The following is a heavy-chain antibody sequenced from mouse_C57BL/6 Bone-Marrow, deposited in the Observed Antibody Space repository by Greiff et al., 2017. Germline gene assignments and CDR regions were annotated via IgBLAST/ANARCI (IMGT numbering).Heavy chain of an antibody. V-gene: IGHV5-17*01. Sequence: EVQRVESGGGLVKPGGSLKLSCAASGFTFSDYGMNWVRQAPEKGLEWVAYISSGSSTIYYADTVKGRFTIARDNAKNTLFMQMTSLKAEDTDMYYCASPDVDYAMDYCGRGTSVTVSS. J-gene: IGHJ4*01. CDR1: GFTFSDYG. CDR3: ASPDVDYAMDY. CDR2: ISSGSSTI.